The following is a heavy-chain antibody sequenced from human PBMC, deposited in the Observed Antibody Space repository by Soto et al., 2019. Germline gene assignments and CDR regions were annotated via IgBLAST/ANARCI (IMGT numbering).Heavy chain of an antibody. D-gene: IGHD3-3*02. J-gene: IGHJ4*02. CDR3: AARHFWSGPWTDRRLDY. V-gene: IGHV4-4*02. CDR2: ISHSGST. CDR1: GDSINSRHW. Sequence: QVQLQESGPGLVKPSGTLSLTCAVSGDSINSRHWWNWVRQPPGKGLEWIGQISHSGSTNYNPSLTSRVTISVDKSKNHFSLKLTSVTAADTAVYYCAARHFWSGPWTDRRLDYWGQGTLVTVSS.